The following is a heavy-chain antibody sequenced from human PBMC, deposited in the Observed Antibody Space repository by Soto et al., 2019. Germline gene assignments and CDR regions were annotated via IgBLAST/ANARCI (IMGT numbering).Heavy chain of an antibody. CDR1: GGSISSNY. Sequence: SETLSLTCTVSGGSISSNYWSWIRQPPGKGLEWIGYIYYSGSTNYNPSLKSRVTISVDTSKNQFSLKLSSVTAADTAVYYCAREKGRWLQFAFDIWGQGTMVTVSS. CDR2: IYYSGST. V-gene: IGHV4-59*01. D-gene: IGHD5-12*01. CDR3: AREKGRWLQFAFDI. J-gene: IGHJ3*02.